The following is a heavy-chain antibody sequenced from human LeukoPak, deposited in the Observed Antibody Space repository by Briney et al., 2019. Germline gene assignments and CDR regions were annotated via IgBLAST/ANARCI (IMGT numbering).Heavy chain of an antibody. J-gene: IGHJ6*02. CDR1: GYTFTGYY. CDR2: INPNSGGT. Sequence: GASVKVSCKASGYTFTGYYFHWVRQAPGQGLEWMGWINPNSGGTNYAQKFQGRVTMTRDTSISTAYMDLNRLSSDDTAVYYCARVAYSGYEGPLYYGMDVWGQGTTVTVSS. D-gene: IGHD5-12*01. CDR3: ARVAYSGYEGPLYYGMDV. V-gene: IGHV1-2*02.